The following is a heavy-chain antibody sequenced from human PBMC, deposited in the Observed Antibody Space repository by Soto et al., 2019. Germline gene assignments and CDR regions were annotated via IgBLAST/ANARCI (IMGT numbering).Heavy chain of an antibody. CDR2: ISSSGDDT. V-gene: IGHV3-23*01. CDR1: GFTFSNYA. CDR3: AKNGYEYSTSSTWFDP. J-gene: IGHJ5*02. Sequence: PGGSLRLSCAASGFTFSNYAMNWVRQAPGKGLEWVSSISSSGDDTYYPDSVKGRFTISRDNSRNTLYLQMNSLRAEDTAIYYCAKNGYEYSTSSTWFDPWGQGTLVTVSS. D-gene: IGHD6-6*01.